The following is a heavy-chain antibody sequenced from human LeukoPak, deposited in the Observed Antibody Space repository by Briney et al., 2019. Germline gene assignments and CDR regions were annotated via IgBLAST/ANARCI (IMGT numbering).Heavy chain of an antibody. J-gene: IGHJ4*02. CDR1: GESISGFY. CDR3: ARVVSGYDFDY. V-gene: IGHV4-59*12. D-gene: IGHD5-12*01. Sequence: PSETLSLTCTVSGESISGFYWTWIRQPPGKGLEWIGYIYYSGSTYYNPSLKSRVTISVDTSKNQFSLKLSSVTAADTAVYYCARVVSGYDFDYWGQGTLVTVSS. CDR2: IYYSGST.